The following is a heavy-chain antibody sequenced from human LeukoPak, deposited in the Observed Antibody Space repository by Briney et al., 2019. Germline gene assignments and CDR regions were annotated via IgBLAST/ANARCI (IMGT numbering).Heavy chain of an antibody. CDR2: LSGGGGST. D-gene: IGHD2-15*01. CDR1: GFTFHTYA. CDR3: AKGQYCSGGSCPLDY. Sequence: GGSLRLSCAASGFTFHTYAMSWVRQAPGKGLEGVSVLSGGGGSTDYADSVKGRFTVSRDNSQNTVHLQMNNLRAEDTAVYYCAKGQYCSGGSCPLDYWGQGTLVTVSS. J-gene: IGHJ4*02. V-gene: IGHV3-23*01.